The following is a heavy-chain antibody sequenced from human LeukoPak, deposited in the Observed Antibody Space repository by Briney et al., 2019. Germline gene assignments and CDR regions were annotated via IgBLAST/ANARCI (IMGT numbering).Heavy chain of an antibody. J-gene: IGHJ4*02. CDR3: ARDVRGYSGYDYAFDY. Sequence: GGSLRPSCAASGFTFSSYWMHWVRQGPGKGLVWVAHIKSDGSSTSYADSVKGRFTISRDNAKNTLYLQMNSLRAEDTAVYYCARDVRGYSGYDYAFDYWGQGTLVTVSS. CDR1: GFTFSSYW. V-gene: IGHV3-74*01. D-gene: IGHD5-12*01. CDR2: IKSDGSST.